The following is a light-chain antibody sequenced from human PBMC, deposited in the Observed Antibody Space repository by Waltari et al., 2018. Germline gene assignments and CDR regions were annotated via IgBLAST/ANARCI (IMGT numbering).Light chain of an antibody. J-gene: IGLJ1*01. CDR1: ASDVGTYNF. Sequence: QSALTQPASVSGSPGQSITITCTGTASDVGTYNFVSWYQQHPGKAPKILIDGVSRRPSGLSSRFSASKSGNTASLTISALQADDEADYYCCSYAGSSTYVFGSGTKITVL. CDR3: CSYAGSSTYV. CDR2: GVS. V-gene: IGLV2-23*02.